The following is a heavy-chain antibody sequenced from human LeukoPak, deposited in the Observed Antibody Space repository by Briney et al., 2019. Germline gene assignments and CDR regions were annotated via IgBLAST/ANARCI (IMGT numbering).Heavy chain of an antibody. D-gene: IGHD3-22*01. J-gene: IGHJ4*02. Sequence: AGGSLRLSCAASGFALTSYTMSWVRQAPGKGLEWVAVISYDGSNKYYADSVKGRFTNSRDNSKNTLYLQMNSLRAEDTAVYYCAKDQGYYYDSSGYSGLDYWGQGTLVTVSS. CDR1: GFALTSYT. CDR2: ISYDGSNK. V-gene: IGHV3-30*18. CDR3: AKDQGYYYDSSGYSGLDY.